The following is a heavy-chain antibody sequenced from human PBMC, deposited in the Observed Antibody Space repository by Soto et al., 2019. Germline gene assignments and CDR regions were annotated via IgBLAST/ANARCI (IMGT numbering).Heavy chain of an antibody. CDR3: AREIYDFWSGTRGYYYMDV. D-gene: IGHD3-3*01. J-gene: IGHJ6*03. V-gene: IGHV3-13*01. Sequence: GGSLRLSCAASGFTFSSYDMHWVRQATGKGLEWVSAIGTAGDTYYPGSVKGRFTISRENAKNSLYLQMNSLRAGDTAVYYCAREIYDFWSGTRGYYYMDVWGKGTTVTVSS. CDR1: GFTFSSYD. CDR2: IGTAGDT.